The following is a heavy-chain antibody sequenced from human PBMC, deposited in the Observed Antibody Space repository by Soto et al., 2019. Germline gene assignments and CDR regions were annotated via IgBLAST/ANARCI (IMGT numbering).Heavy chain of an antibody. CDR2: INPNSGGT. D-gene: IGHD3-22*01. Sequence: ASVKVSCKASGYTFTGYYMHWVRQAPGQGLEWMGWINPNSGGTNYAQKFQGWVTMTRDTSISTAYMELSRLRSDDTAVYYCAREGETYYYDSSGYPESAFEFRGQGTLVTGSS. CDR1: GYTFTGYY. J-gene: IGHJ3*01. V-gene: IGHV1-2*04. CDR3: AREGETYYYDSSGYPESAFEF.